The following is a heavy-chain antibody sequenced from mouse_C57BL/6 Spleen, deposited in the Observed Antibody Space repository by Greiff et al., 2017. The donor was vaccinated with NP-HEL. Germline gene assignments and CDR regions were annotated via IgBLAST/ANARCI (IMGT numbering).Heavy chain of an antibody. Sequence: VQLQQPGAELVMPGASVKLSCKASGYTFTSYWMHWVKQRPGQGLEWIGEIDPSDSYTNYNQKFKGKSTLTVDKSSSTAYMQLSSLTSEDSAVYYCATTAYYDYDRWFAYWGQGTLVTVSA. CDR2: IDPSDSYT. V-gene: IGHV1-69*01. D-gene: IGHD2-4*01. J-gene: IGHJ3*01. CDR1: GYTFTSYW. CDR3: ATTAYYDYDRWFAY.